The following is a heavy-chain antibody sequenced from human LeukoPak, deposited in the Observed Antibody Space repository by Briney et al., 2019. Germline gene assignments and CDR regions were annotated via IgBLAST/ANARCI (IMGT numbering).Heavy chain of an antibody. CDR1: GFTFDDYG. Sequence: GGSLGLSCAASGFTFDDYGMSWVRQAPGKGLEWVSGINWNGGSTGYADSVKGRFTISRDNAKNSLYLQMNSLRAEDTALYHCATSIAVAGPFDYWGQGTLVTVSS. J-gene: IGHJ4*02. CDR3: ATSIAVAGPFDY. V-gene: IGHV3-20*01. CDR2: INWNGGST. D-gene: IGHD6-19*01.